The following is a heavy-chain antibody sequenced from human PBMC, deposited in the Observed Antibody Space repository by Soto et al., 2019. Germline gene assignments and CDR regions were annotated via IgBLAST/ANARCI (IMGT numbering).Heavy chain of an antibody. CDR1: GGSISSYY. J-gene: IGHJ6*01. CDR2: IYYSGST. D-gene: IGHD4-17*01. Sequence: PSETLSLTCTVSGGSISSYYWIWIRQPPGKGLEWIGYIYYSGSTNYNPSLKSRVTISVDTSKNQFSLKLSSVTAADTAVYYCARASTPPYYYYGMDVWGQGTTVTVSS. CDR3: ARASTPPYYYYGMDV. V-gene: IGHV4-59*01.